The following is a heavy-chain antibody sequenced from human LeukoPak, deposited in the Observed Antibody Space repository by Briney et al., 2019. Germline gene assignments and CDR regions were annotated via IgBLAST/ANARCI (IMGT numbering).Heavy chain of an antibody. J-gene: IGHJ6*04. D-gene: IGHD2-2*01. CDR1: GFTFSSYN. CDR3: ARGGYCSSTSCLDSGMDV. CDR2: IGTAGDP. Sequence: PGGSLRLSCAASGFTFSSYNMNWVRQAPGKGLEWVSAIGTAGDPYYPGSVKGRFTISRENAKNSLYLQMNSLRAGDTAVYYCARGGYCSSTSCLDSGMDVWGKGTTVTVSS. V-gene: IGHV3-13*05.